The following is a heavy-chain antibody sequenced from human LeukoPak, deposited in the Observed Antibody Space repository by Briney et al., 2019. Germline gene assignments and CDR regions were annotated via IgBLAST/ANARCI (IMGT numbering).Heavy chain of an antibody. D-gene: IGHD6-13*01. CDR1: GGSISSYY. CDR3: ARVGSSGWSQKYYFDY. Sequence: PSETLSLTCTVSGGSISSYYWSWIRQPPGKGLEWIGYIYYSGSTNYNPSLKSRVTISVDTSKNQFSLKLSSVTAADTAVYYCARVGSSGWSQKYYFDYWGQGTLVTVSS. CDR2: IYYSGST. J-gene: IGHJ4*02. V-gene: IGHV4-59*01.